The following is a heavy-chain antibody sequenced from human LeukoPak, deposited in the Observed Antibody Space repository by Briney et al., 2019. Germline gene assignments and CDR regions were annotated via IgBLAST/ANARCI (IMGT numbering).Heavy chain of an antibody. CDR3: AKWGDYDVLTGYYVSDF. D-gene: IGHD3-9*01. Sequence: GGSLRLSCAASGFIFSNYAMYWVRQAPGKGLEWVSAISGRSDNTYYADSVKGRFTLSRDSSKNTLYLQMNSLRADDTAVYYCAKWGDYDVLTGYYVSDFWGQGTLVAVSS. CDR1: GFIFSNYA. J-gene: IGHJ4*02. V-gene: IGHV3-23*01. CDR2: ISGRSDNT.